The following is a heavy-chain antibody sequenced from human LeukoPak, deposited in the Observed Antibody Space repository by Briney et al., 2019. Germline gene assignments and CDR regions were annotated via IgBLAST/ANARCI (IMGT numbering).Heavy chain of an antibody. J-gene: IGHJ4*02. V-gene: IGHV4-34*01. Sequence: SETLSLTCTVSGGSISSYYWSWIRQPPGKGLEWIGEINHSGSTNYNPSLKSRVTISVDTSKNQFSLKLSSVTAADTAVYYCARRRGVPLSYLDYWGQGTLVTVSS. CDR3: ARRRGVPLSYLDY. CDR1: GGSISSYY. D-gene: IGHD3-10*01. CDR2: INHSGST.